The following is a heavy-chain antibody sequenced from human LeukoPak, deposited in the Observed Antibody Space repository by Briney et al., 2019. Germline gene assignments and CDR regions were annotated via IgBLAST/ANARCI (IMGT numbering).Heavy chain of an antibody. CDR3: AKGLYDFWSGYPALVDY. CDR2: ISYDGSNK. CDR1: GFTFSTYG. Sequence: PGGSLRLSCVASGFTFSTYGMHWVRQAPGKGLEWVAVISYDGSNKYYADSVKGRFTISRDNSKNTLYLQMNSLRAEDTAVYYCAKGLYDFWSGYPALVDYWGQGTLVTVSS. D-gene: IGHD3-3*01. J-gene: IGHJ4*02. V-gene: IGHV3-30*18.